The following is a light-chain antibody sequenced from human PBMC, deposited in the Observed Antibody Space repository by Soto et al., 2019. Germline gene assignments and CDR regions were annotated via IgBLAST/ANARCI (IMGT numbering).Light chain of an antibody. CDR2: DVN. CDR3: TSYASGSSHVV. J-gene: IGLJ2*01. V-gene: IGLV2-14*01. CDR1: SSDIGGYDY. Sequence: QSALTQPASVSGSPGQSITLSCTGTSSDIGGYDYVSWYQRYPGKAPKLIIHDVNNRPSGVSNRFSGSKSGNTASLTIPGLQAQESADYYCTSYASGSSHVVFGGGTKLTVL.